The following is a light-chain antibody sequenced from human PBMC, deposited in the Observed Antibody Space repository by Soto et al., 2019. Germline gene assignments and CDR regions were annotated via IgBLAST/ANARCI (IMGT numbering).Light chain of an antibody. CDR1: SSDVGGYNY. CDR2: DVS. V-gene: IGLV2-14*01. CDR3: SSYTSSSTL. J-gene: IGLJ2*01. Sequence: QSALTQPASVSGSPGQSITISCTGTSSDVGGYNYVSWYQQHPGKAPKLMIYDVSNRPSGVSNRFSGSKSGNTASLTISGLQAEGEADYYCSSYTSSSTLFGGGTTLTVL.